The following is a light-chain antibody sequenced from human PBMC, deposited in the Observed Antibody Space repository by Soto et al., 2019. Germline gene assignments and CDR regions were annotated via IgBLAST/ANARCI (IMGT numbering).Light chain of an antibody. CDR3: QQYDSYSSGP. CDR1: QDINSW. V-gene: IGKV1D-16*01. CDR2: AAS. Sequence: DIQMTQSPSSVSASVGDRVTITCRASQDINSWLAWYQQRPGKAPRLLIYAASSLQSGVPSRFSGSGSGTEFTLTISNLQPDDFATYYCQQYDSYSSGPFGQGTKV. J-gene: IGKJ1*01.